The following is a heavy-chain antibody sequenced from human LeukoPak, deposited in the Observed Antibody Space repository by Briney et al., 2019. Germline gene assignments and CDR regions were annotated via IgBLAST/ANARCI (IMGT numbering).Heavy chain of an antibody. CDR1: GFTFSDYY. Sequence: GGSLRLSCAVSGFTFSDYYMSWIRQAPGKGLEWVSYISSSGSTIYYADSVKGRFTISRDNAKNPLYLQMNSLRAEDTAVYYCARETLIKYSSGWVGAAFDIWGQGTMVTVSS. D-gene: IGHD6-19*01. CDR2: ISSSGSTI. V-gene: IGHV3-11*04. CDR3: ARETLIKYSSGWVGAAFDI. J-gene: IGHJ3*02.